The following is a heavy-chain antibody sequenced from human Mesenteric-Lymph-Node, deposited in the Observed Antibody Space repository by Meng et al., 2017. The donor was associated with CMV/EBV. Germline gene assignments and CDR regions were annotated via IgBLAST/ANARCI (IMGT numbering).Heavy chain of an antibody. D-gene: IGHD5-12*01. Sequence: GESLKISCAASGFIFNDYYMSWIRQAPGKGLEWLSYISSSGNIIFYADSVKGRFTISRDNARNSLSLQISSLRVKDTATYYCARAQNSGYGIDSWGQGTLVTVSS. CDR2: ISSSGNII. V-gene: IGHV3-11*04. CDR3: ARAQNSGYGIDS. CDR1: GFIFNDYY. J-gene: IGHJ4*02.